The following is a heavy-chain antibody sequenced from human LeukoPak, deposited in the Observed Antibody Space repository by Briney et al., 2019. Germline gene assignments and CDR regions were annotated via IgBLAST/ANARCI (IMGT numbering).Heavy chain of an antibody. D-gene: IGHD6-6*01. V-gene: IGHV4-34*01. CDR3: ARGDSSSGAKMFDY. J-gene: IGHJ4*02. Sequence: PSETLSLTCAVYGGSFSGYYWSWIRQPPGKGLEWIGEINHSGSTNYNPSLKSRVTISVDTSKNQLSLKLSSVTAADTAVYYCARGDSSSGAKMFDYWGQGTLVTVSS. CDR1: GGSFSGYY. CDR2: INHSGST.